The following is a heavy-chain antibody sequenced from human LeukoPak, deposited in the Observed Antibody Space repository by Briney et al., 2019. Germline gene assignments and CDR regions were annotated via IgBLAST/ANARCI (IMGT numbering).Heavy chain of an antibody. J-gene: IGHJ4*02. CDR3: ARGRPKIGYCSGGSCYRTMAKFDY. Sequence: SETLSLTCTVSGYSISSGYYWGWIRQPPGKGLEWIGSIYHSGSTNYNPSLKSRVTISVDTSKNQFSLKLSSATAADTAVYYCARGRPKIGYCSGGSCYRTMAKFDYWGQGTLVTVSS. V-gene: IGHV4-38-2*02. D-gene: IGHD2-15*01. CDR2: IYHSGST. CDR1: GYSISSGYY.